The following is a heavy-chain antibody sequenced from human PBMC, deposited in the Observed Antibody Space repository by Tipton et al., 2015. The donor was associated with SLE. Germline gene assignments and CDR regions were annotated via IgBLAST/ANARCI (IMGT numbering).Heavy chain of an antibody. CDR1: GYSISSGSYY. CDR2: IYTSGST. D-gene: IGHD6-19*01. V-gene: IGHV4-61*02. Sequence: TLSLTCTVSGYSISSGSYYWSWIRQPAGKGLEWIGRIYTSGSTNYNPSLKSRVTISVDTSKNQFSLKLSSVTAADTAVYYCARGRIAVAGNHFDYWGQGTLVTVSS. CDR3: ARGRIAVAGNHFDY. J-gene: IGHJ4*02.